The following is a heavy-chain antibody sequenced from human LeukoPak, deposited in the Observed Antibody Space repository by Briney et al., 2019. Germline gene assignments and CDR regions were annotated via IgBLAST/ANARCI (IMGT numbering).Heavy chain of an antibody. V-gene: IGHV3-30-3*01. D-gene: IGHD4-17*01. J-gene: IGHJ4*02. CDR1: GFTFSSYA. CDR2: ISYDGSNK. Sequence: GRSLRLSCAASGFTFSSYAMHWVRQAPGKGLEWVAVISYDGSNKYYADSVKGRFTISRGNSKNTLYLQMNSLRAEDTAVYYCARDLRALRYYFDYWGQGTLVTVSS. CDR3: ARDLRALRYYFDY.